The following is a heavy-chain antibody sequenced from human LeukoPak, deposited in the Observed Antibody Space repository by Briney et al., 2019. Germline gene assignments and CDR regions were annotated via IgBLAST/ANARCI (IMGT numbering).Heavy chain of an antibody. CDR1: GFTFSNYA. Sequence: PGGSLRLSCEAPGFTFSNYAMSWVRQAPGEGLEWVSAISGSGGSTYYADSVKGRFTISRDNSKNTLHLQMNSLRADDTAVYYCARLSSGWNLDYWGQGTLVTVSS. J-gene: IGHJ4*02. CDR3: ARLSSGWNLDY. V-gene: IGHV3-23*01. D-gene: IGHD6-19*01. CDR2: ISGSGGST.